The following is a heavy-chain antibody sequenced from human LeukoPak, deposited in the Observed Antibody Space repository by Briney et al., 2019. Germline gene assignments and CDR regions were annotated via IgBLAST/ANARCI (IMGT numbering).Heavy chain of an antibody. Sequence: ASVTVSCKPSGYTFTAYYMHWVRQAPGQGLEWMGWINPNTGGTNYAQKFQGRVTMTRATSISTAYMELSSLTSDDTAVYYCARDDSFQFDSWGQGTLVTVSS. V-gene: IGHV1-2*02. CDR1: GYTFTAYY. CDR2: INPNTGGT. D-gene: IGHD5-18*01. J-gene: IGHJ4*02. CDR3: ARDDSFQFDS.